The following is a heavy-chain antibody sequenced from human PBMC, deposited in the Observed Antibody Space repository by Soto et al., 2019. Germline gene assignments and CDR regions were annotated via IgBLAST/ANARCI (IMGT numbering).Heavy chain of an antibody. Sequence: DVQLVESGGGLVKPGGSLRLSCAASGFTFSRYIMHWVRQAPGQGLEWISTISSTSTNIYYADSVKGRFTISRDNPKNSLYLQMNSLRGEDMAVYYCARGIASSSLVTFDVWGQGTLVTVSP. CDR2: ISSTSTNI. CDR1: GFTFSRYI. J-gene: IGHJ3*01. V-gene: IGHV3-21*01. D-gene: IGHD6-13*01. CDR3: ARGIASSSLVTFDV.